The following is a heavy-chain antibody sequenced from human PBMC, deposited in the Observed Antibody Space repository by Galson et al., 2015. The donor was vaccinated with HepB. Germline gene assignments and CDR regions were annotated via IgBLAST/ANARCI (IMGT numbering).Heavy chain of an antibody. CDR1: GFTFSTYS. CDR2: ICSSSSTI. Sequence: SLRLSCAASGFTFSTYSMNWVRQAPGKGLEWVSYICSSSSTIYDADSVKGRFTISRDNGKNSLFLQMNSLRAEDTAVYYCAREGRDYYQYYMDVWGKGTTVTVS. J-gene: IGHJ6*03. V-gene: IGHV3-48*01. CDR3: AREGRDYYQYYMDV.